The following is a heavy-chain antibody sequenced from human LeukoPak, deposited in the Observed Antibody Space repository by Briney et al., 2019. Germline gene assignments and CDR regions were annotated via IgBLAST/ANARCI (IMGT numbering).Heavy chain of an antibody. V-gene: IGHV3-53*01. D-gene: IGHD2/OR15-2a*01. CDR1: GFTVSSNY. CDR2: IYSGGST. CDR3: AKGVLASTNYFDS. Sequence: GGSLRLSCAASGFTVSSNYMSWVRQAPGKGLEWVSVIYSGGSTYYADSVKGRFTISRDNSKNTLYLQMNSLRAEDTAVYYCAKGVLASTNYFDSWGQGTLVTVSS. J-gene: IGHJ4*02.